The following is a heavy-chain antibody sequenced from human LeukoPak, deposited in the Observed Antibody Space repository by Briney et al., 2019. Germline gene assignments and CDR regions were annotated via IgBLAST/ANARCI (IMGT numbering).Heavy chain of an antibody. CDR3: ARRNTYYDILTGYYKGAFDY. V-gene: IGHV2-5*02. CDR2: IYWDDDK. Sequence: SGPTLVNPTQTLTLTCTFSGFSLSTSGVGVGWIRQPPGKALEWLALIYWDDDKRYSPSLKSRLTITKDTPKNQVVLTMTNMDPVDTATYYCARRNTYYDILTGYYKGAFDYWGQGTLVTVSS. CDR1: GFSLSTSGVG. J-gene: IGHJ4*02. D-gene: IGHD3-9*01.